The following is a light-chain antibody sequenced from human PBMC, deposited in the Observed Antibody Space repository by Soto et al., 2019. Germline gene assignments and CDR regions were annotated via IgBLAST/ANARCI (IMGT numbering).Light chain of an antibody. CDR3: QSYDSSLSGSL. CDR1: SSNIGAGYD. J-gene: IGLJ2*01. CDR2: GNS. V-gene: IGLV1-40*01. Sequence: QSVLTQPPSVSGAPGQRVTISCTGSSSNIGAGYDVHWYQQLPGTAPKLLIYGNSNRPSGVPDRFSGSKSGTSASLAITGLQAEDEAYYYCQSYDSSLSGSLFGGGTKVTVL.